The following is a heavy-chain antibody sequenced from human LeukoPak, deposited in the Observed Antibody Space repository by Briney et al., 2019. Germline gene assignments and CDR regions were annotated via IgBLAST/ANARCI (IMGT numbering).Heavy chain of an antibody. CDR2: VYSGGDK. D-gene: IGHD3-22*01. V-gene: IGHV3-53*05. Sequence: GGSLRLSCAASELSIRLNYMTWVRQAPGEGLEWVSIVYSGGDKYYADSVKGRFITSRDNPKNTLYLQMNSLRSEDTAVYYCARTHSSSWGIIDYWGQGTLVTVSS. CDR3: ARTHSSSWGIIDY. CDR1: ELSIRLNY. J-gene: IGHJ4*02.